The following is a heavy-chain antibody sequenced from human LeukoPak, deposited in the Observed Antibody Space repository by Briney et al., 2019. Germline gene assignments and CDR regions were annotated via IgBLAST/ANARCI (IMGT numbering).Heavy chain of an antibody. D-gene: IGHD5-12*01. CDR1: GYTFTSYG. CDR3: SKDGDSGYDRSLDY. CDR2: ISAYNGNT. Sequence: ASVKVSCKASGYTFTSYGISWVRQAPGQGLEWMGWISAYNGNTNYAQKLQGRVTMTTDTSTSTAYMELRSLRSDDTAVYYCSKDGDSGYDRSLDYWAQGPLATVSP. V-gene: IGHV1-18*01. J-gene: IGHJ4*02.